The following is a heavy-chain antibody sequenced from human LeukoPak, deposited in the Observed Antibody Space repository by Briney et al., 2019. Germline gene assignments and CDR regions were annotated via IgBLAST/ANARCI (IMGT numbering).Heavy chain of an antibody. CDR1: GFTLNTYT. D-gene: IGHD2-2*01. CDR2: ITASSTAI. V-gene: IGHV3-21*04. J-gene: IGHJ4*02. Sequence: GGSLRLSCAASGFTLNTYTMNWVRQAPGKGLEWVSSITASSTAIYSADSVKGRFTISRDNSKNTLYLQMNSLRAEDTAVYYCAKEQGYCSSTSCSPFDYWGQGTLVTVSS. CDR3: AKEQGYCSSTSCSPFDY.